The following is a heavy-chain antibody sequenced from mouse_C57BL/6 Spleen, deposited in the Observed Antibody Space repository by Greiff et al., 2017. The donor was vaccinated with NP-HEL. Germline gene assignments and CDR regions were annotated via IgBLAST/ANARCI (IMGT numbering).Heavy chain of an antibody. CDR2: IWSGGST. D-gene: IGHD2-10*02. CDR1: GFSLTSYG. CDR3: ARNFLVYAMDY. Sequence: QVQLQQSGPGLVQPSQSLSITCTVSGFSLTSYGVHWVRQSPGKGLEWLGVIWSGGSTDYNAAFISRLSISKYNSKSQVFFKMNSLQADDTAIYYCARNFLVYAMDYWGQGTSVTVSS. V-gene: IGHV2-2*01. J-gene: IGHJ4*01.